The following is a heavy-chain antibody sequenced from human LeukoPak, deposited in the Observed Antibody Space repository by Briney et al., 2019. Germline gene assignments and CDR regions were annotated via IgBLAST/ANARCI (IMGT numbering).Heavy chain of an antibody. V-gene: IGHV3-7*01. CDR2: IKQDGSEK. Sequence: GGSLRLSCAASGFTFSSYWMSWVRQAPGKGLEWVANIKQDGSEKYYVDSVKGRFTISRDNAKNSLYLQMNSLRAEDTAVYYCARDGTHDFWSGYSLYYYYYYMDVWGKGTTVTVSS. CDR1: GFTFSSYW. CDR3: ARDGTHDFWSGYSLYYYYYYMDV. J-gene: IGHJ6*03. D-gene: IGHD3-3*01.